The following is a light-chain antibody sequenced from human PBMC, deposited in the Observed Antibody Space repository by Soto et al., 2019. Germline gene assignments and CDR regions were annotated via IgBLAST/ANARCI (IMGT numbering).Light chain of an antibody. J-gene: IGKJ4*01. CDR3: QQNFSPYVT. V-gene: IGKV1-39*01. CDR2: SAS. CDR1: ETISNF. Sequence: DIPMTQSPPSLSASVGDRVTISCRASETISNFLNWYQQKPGQAPKLLVYSASNLQPGVPSRFSGSGSGTDFTLTLSSLQPEDSATYYCQQNFSPYVTFGAGTKVEI.